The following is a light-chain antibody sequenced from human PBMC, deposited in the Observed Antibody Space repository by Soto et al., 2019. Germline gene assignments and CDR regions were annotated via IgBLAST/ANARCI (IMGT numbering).Light chain of an antibody. CDR3: QRYGTSPLT. CDR1: QNIRNY. CDR2: GAS. V-gene: IGKV1-39*02. J-gene: IGKJ4*01. Sequence: DIQMTQSPSSLYASVRDSVTITCRASQNIRNYLNWYQQKPGRAPKILIYGASSRATGIPDRFSGSGSGTDFALTISRLEPEDFAVYYCQRYGTSPLTFGGGTKVEIK.